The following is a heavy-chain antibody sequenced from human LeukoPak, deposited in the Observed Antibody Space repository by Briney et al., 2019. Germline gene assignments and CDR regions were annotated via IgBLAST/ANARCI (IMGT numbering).Heavy chain of an antibody. CDR1: GYTFTNYG. D-gene: IGHD2-21*01. Sequence: GASVKVSCKSSGYTFTNYGISWVRQAPGQGLEWMGWISAYIGNTQYGQKVQGRVTVTTDTSTSTAYMELRSLRSDDTAVYYCARDRPEVIALDGFDIWGQGTLVTVSS. V-gene: IGHV1-18*01. J-gene: IGHJ3*02. CDR3: ARDRPEVIALDGFDI. CDR2: ISAYIGNT.